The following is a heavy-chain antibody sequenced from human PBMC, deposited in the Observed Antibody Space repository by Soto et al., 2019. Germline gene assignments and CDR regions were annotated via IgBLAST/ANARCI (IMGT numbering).Heavy chain of an antibody. CDR1: GYTFTSYD. J-gene: IGHJ6*02. Sequence: ASVKVSCKASGYTFTSYDINWVRRATGQGLEWMGWMNPNSGNTGYAQKFQGRVTMTRNTSISTAYMELSSLRSEDTAVYYCATDRDIVATLGYGMDVWGQGTTVTVSS. CDR3: ATDRDIVATLGYGMDV. V-gene: IGHV1-8*01. D-gene: IGHD5-12*01. CDR2: MNPNSGNT.